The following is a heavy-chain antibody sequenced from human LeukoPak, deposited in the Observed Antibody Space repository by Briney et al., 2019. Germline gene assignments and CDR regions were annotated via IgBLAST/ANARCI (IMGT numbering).Heavy chain of an antibody. D-gene: IGHD3-22*01. J-gene: IGHJ4*02. CDR1: GGTFSSYA. CDR2: IILIFGTA. V-gene: IGHV1-69*05. Sequence: SVKVSCKASGGTFSSYAISWVRQAPGQGLEWMGGIILIFGTANYAQKFQGRVTITTDESTSTAYMELSSLRSEDTAVYYCARGGRYYDSSGYYVFDYWGQGTLVTVSS. CDR3: ARGGRYYDSSGYYVFDY.